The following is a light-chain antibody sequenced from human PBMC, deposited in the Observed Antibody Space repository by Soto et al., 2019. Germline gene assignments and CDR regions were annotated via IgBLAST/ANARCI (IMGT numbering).Light chain of an antibody. Sequence: EIVMTQSPATLSASPGETVTLSCRASQSVRSNLAWYQQKPGQAPRLLIYDASTMATGIPARFSGSGSGTEFTLTIKSLQSEDFAIYYCQQYNSYPYTFGQGTKLEIK. J-gene: IGKJ2*01. V-gene: IGKV3-15*01. CDR1: QSVRSN. CDR3: QQYNSYPYT. CDR2: DAS.